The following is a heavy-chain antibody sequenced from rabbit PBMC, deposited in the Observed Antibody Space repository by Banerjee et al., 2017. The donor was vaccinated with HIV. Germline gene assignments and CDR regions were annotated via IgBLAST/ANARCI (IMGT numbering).Heavy chain of an antibody. D-gene: IGHD1-1*01. V-gene: IGHV1S45*01. Sequence: QEQLVESGGGLVQPEGSLTLTCTASGFSFSSSDFMCWVRQAPGKGLEWIACIAISNGNTYYANWAKGRITISKTSSTTVTLQMTSLTAADTATYFCARQFNSGYFPTRLDLWGPGTLVTVS. J-gene: IGHJ3*01. CDR2: IAISNGNT. CDR3: ARQFNSGYFPTRLDL. CDR1: GFSFSSSDF.